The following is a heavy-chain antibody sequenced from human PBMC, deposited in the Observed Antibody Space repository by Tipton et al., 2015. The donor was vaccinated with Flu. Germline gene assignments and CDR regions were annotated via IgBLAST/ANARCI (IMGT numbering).Heavy chain of an antibody. CDR3: TRGYDSSGVEID. CDR2: IRSKAYGGTT. V-gene: IGHV3-49*04. CDR1: GFTFGDYA. J-gene: IGHJ4*02. D-gene: IGHD3-22*01. Sequence: SLRLSCTASGFTFGDYAMSWVRQAPGKGLEWVGFIRSKAYGGTTEYAASVKGRFTISRDDSKSIAYLQMNSLKTEDTAVYYCTRGYDSSGVEIDWGQGTLVTVSS.